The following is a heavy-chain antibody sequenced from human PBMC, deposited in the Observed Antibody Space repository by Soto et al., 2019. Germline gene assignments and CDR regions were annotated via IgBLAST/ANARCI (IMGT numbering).Heavy chain of an antibody. CDR1: GYTFSNYG. CDR3: ARDIGGSNFILDY. J-gene: IGHJ4*02. CDR2: IWLDGSKE. D-gene: IGHD4-4*01. Sequence: QVQLVESGGGVVQPGRSLRLSCAASGYTFSNYGMHWVRQAPGKGLEWVAAIWLDGSKEVYADSVTGRFTISRDTSKNTLYLQMNSLRVEETALYYCARDIGGSNFILDYWGQGTLVTVSS. V-gene: IGHV3-33*01.